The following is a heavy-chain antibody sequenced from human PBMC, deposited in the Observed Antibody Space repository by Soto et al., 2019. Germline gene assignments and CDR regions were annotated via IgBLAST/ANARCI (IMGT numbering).Heavy chain of an antibody. V-gene: IGHV2-5*01. CDR3: VQTEMVLIMTGWNYFDF. D-gene: IGHD3-16*01. Sequence: SGVTLSYHTQALTLTCYFSHFSLRATGEGVGWIRQPPGKPLEWVGVINWKEDRSYNGYMKSRLSITTDNSKTQVVLTMTTMDPVDTATDYSVQTEMVLIMTGWNYFDFWGQGTLVTVSS. CDR1: HFSLRATGEG. J-gene: IGHJ4*02. CDR2: INWKEDR.